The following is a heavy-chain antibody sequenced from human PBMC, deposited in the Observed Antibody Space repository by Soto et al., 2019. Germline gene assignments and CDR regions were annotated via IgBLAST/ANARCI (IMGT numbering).Heavy chain of an antibody. CDR2: IYYSGST. V-gene: IGHV4-31*03. Sequence: SETLCLTCTVSGGSISSGCYYWSWIRQHPGKGLEWIGYIYYSGSTYYNPSLKSRVTISVDTSKNQFSLKLSSVTAADTAVYYCARGSKGGNFLSYWYFDLWGRGTLVTVSS. D-gene: IGHD2-21*02. J-gene: IGHJ2*01. CDR3: ARGSKGGNFLSYWYFDL. CDR1: GGSISSGCYY.